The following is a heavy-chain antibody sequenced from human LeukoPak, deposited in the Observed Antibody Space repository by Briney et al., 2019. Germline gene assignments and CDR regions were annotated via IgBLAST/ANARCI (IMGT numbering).Heavy chain of an antibody. J-gene: IGHJ6*04. D-gene: IGHD6-19*01. CDR2: IIPIFGTA. V-gene: IGHV1-69*13. CDR3: ARDRDPGIAVADSNGGMDV. Sequence: GASVKVSCKASGGTFSSYAISWVRQAPGQGLEWMGGIIPIFGTANYAQKFQGRVTITADESTSTAYMELSSLRSEDTAVYYCARDRDPGIAVADSNGGMDVWGKGTTVTISS. CDR1: GGTFSSYA.